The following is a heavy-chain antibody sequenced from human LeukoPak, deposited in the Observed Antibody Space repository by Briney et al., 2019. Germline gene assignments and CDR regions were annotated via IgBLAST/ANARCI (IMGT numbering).Heavy chain of an antibody. Sequence: GRSLRLSCAASGFTFSSYAMHWVRQAPGKGLEWVAVISNDGSNKYYADSVKGRFTISRDNSKNTLYLQMNSLRPEDTAVYYCAKVHLYSFTPPFDYWGQGTLVTVSS. J-gene: IGHJ4*02. CDR1: GFTFSSYA. CDR2: ISNDGSNK. V-gene: IGHV3-30*18. CDR3: AKVHLYSFTPPFDY. D-gene: IGHD2-21*01.